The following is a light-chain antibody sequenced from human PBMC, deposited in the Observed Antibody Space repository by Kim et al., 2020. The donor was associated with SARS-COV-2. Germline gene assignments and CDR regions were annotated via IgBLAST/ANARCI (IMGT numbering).Light chain of an antibody. Sequence: SSELTQDPAVSVALGQTVRITCQGDSLRSYYASWYQQKPGQAPVLVIYGKNNRPSGIPDRFSGSSSGNTASLTITGAQAEDEADYYCNSRDSSGNRGGFGGGTQLTVL. CDR2: GKN. V-gene: IGLV3-19*01. CDR1: SLRSYY. CDR3: NSRDSSGNRGG. J-gene: IGLJ2*01.